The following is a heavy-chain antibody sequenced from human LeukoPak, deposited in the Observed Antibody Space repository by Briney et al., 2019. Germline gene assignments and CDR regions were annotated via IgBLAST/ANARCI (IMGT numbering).Heavy chain of an antibody. Sequence: KTSETLSLTCTVSGSSISNYYWSWIRQPAGKGLEWIGRVYTRGSTTYSPSLKSRVTMSLDTSKNIFSLKLSSVSAADTAVYYCTRGLFDVNSDYAHWGQGTLVTVSS. CDR3: TRGLFDVNSDYAH. V-gene: IGHV4-4*07. J-gene: IGHJ4*02. CDR1: GSSISNYY. CDR2: VYTRGST. D-gene: IGHD2-2*01.